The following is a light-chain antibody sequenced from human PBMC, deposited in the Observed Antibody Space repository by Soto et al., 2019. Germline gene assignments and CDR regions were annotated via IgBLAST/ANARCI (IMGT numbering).Light chain of an antibody. J-gene: IGKJ5*01. Sequence: EIVLTQSPATLSLSPGESATLSCRASQSVTKYLVWYQQKPGQAPRLLISDASYRATGIPARFSVSGSGTDGTLTISRLQQEDCALYYGQQRSNWTITFGQGTRLEIK. CDR3: QQRSNWTIT. V-gene: IGKV3-11*01. CDR1: QSVTKY. CDR2: DAS.